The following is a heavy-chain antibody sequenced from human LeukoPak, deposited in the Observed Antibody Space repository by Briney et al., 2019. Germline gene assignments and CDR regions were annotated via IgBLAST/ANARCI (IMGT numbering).Heavy chain of an antibody. Sequence: SETLSLTCTVSGGSISSYYWSWIRQPAGKGLEWIGRIYTSGSTNYNPSLKSRVTMSVDTSKNQFSLKLSSVTAADTAVYYCARLDCSGGSCSQAFDIWGQGTMVTVSS. CDR1: GGSISSYY. D-gene: IGHD2-15*01. V-gene: IGHV4-4*07. J-gene: IGHJ3*02. CDR2: IYTSGST. CDR3: ARLDCSGGSCSQAFDI.